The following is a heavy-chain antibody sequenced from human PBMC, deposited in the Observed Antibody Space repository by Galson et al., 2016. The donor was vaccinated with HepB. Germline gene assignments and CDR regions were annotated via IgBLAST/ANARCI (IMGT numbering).Heavy chain of an antibody. CDR3: ARDRGTWDGSGELIDI. CDR2: TSSFSPGSP. Sequence: CALSGDSVSSNGAAWTWIRQSPSRGLEWLGRTSSFSPGSPPSSLSLQGRITIPPDTAKTPRSLPLHSVTPEDTAVYYCARDRGTWDGSGELIDIWGQETMVTVSS. D-gene: IGHD3-10*01. J-gene: IGHJ3*02. V-gene: IGHV6-1*01. CDR1: GDSVSSNGAA.